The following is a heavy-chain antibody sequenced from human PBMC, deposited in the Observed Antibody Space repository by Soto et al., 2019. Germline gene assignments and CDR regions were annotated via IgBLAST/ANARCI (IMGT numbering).Heavy chain of an antibody. J-gene: IGHJ6*02. CDR1: GGTFRTSA. D-gene: IGHD3-10*01. CDR2: IMPVFPTP. CDR3: AREKDRQQFGGNYYYRMDV. Sequence: QVQLVQSGAEVKKPGSSVKVSCKTSGGTFRTSAISWVRQAPGHGLEWLGGIMPVFPTPDYAQKFQGRVTITADEFTSTAYMELSSLGSEDTAVYYWAREKDRQQFGGNYYYRMDVWGQGPTVTVSS. V-gene: IGHV1-69*12.